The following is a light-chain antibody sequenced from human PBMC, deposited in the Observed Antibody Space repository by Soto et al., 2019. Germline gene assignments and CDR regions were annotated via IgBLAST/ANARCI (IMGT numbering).Light chain of an antibody. CDR2: AAS. CDR1: QGIRNY. J-gene: IGKJ3*01. V-gene: IGKV1-27*01. Sequence: DIQMTQSPTSLSASVGDRVTITCRASQGIRNYVAWYQQIPGKAPKLLIYAASTLQSGVPSRFSGSGSGTDFTININGLQPEDVATYSCQKYSSVPVFGPGTKVEIK. CDR3: QKYSSVPV.